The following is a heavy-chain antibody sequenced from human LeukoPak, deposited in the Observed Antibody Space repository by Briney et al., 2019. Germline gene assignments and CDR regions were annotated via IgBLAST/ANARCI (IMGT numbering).Heavy chain of an antibody. V-gene: IGHV3-33*01. Sequence: GSLRLSCAASGFIYSHYGMHWVRQAPGKGLERVAVIWSDGSNRFYAGSVKGRFTISRDNSQNTLFLQMNSLRAEDTAMYYCARDAQRGFDYSNSLEYWGHGTLVTVSS. J-gene: IGHJ4*01. CDR3: ARDAQRGFDYSNSLEY. D-gene: IGHD4-11*01. CDR2: IWSDGSNR. CDR1: GFIYSHYG.